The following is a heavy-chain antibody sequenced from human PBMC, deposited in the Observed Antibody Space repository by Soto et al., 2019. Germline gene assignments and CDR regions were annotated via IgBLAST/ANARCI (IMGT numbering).Heavy chain of an antibody. CDR1: GGSFSNHA. CDR2: IIPIFSTT. Sequence: QVHLVQSGAEVKKPGSSVKVSCKASGGSFSNHAINWVRQAPGQGLEWMGRIIPIFSTTNYAQKFQGRVNFTADESTVTAYMELSRLKHDDTAKYYCAREVAADGTFREDVFDIWGQGTMVTVSS. J-gene: IGHJ3*02. CDR3: AREVAADGTFREDVFDI. V-gene: IGHV1-69*12. D-gene: IGHD6-13*01.